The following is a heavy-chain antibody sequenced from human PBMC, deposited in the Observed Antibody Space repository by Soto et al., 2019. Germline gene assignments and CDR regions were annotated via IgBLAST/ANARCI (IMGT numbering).Heavy chain of an antibody. V-gene: IGHV1-18*01. CDR1: GYTFTRYG. CDR3: ARDSQVAVAGTEIYYYYYGMDV. CDR2: ISAYNGNT. Sequence: QVQLVQSGAEVKKPGASVQVSCKASGYTFTRYGISWVRQAPGQGLEWMGWISAYNGNTNYAQKLQGSVTMTTDTSTSTANMELRSLRSDDTAVYYFARDSQVAVAGTEIYYYYYGMDVWGQGTTVTVSS. D-gene: IGHD6-19*01. J-gene: IGHJ6*02.